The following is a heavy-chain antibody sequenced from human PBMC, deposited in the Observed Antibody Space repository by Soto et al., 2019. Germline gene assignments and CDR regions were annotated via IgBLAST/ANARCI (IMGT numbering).Heavy chain of an antibody. CDR3: ARVTVTTSMQFDY. V-gene: IGHV1-46*01. D-gene: IGHD4-17*01. J-gene: IGHJ4*02. CDR1: GYTFANYH. Sequence: QVHLVQSGAEVKKPGASVKVSCKASGYTFANYHIHWVRQAPGQGLEWMGIIYPGNADTDYPQNLRGRVTLTRDTSTTTVYMELSSLTSDDTALCYCARVTVTTSMQFDYWGQGTLVTVSS. CDR2: IYPGNADT.